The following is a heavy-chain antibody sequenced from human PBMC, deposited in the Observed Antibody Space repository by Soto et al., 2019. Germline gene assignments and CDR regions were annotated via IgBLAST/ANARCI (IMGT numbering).Heavy chain of an antibody. J-gene: IGHJ4*02. Sequence: EVQLVESGGGLIQPGGSLRLSCAASGFTFSDHQMNWVRQAPGRGLEWVSVIYSSGTTYYGDSVKGRFTISRDNSKNTLYLQINSLRTEDTALYYCARAGSPFHSDSTGYWGFDYWGQGTLFTVSS. CDR3: ARAGSPFHSDSTGYWGFDY. CDR1: GFTFSDHQ. D-gene: IGHD3-9*01. V-gene: IGHV3-53*01. CDR2: IYSSGTT.